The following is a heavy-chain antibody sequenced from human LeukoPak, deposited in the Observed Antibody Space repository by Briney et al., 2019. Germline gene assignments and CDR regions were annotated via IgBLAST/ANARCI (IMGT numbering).Heavy chain of an antibody. CDR3: ARDHEFWSGSDC. D-gene: IGHD3-3*01. CDR2: MREDGTEN. J-gene: IGHJ4*02. V-gene: IGHV3-7*01. Sequence: GGSLRLSCAASGFTFSSSAMSWVRQAPGKGLEWVANMREDGTENYYVDSMKGRFTISRDNAKNSLYLQMNSLRAEDTAVYYCARDHEFWSGSDCWGQGTLVTVSS. CDR1: GFTFSSSA.